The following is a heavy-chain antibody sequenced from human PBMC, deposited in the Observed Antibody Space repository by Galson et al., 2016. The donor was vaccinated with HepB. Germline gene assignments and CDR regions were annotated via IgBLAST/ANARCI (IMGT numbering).Heavy chain of an antibody. CDR3: AGSLRYGSGSYYVPG. V-gene: IGHV4-31*03. CDR2: ISYIGST. CDR1: GGSISSGGYY. D-gene: IGHD3-10*01. Sequence: PLSLTCSVSGGSISSGGYYWTWIRQHPGKGLEWIGYISYIGSTNYNSSLKSRAAMSLDTSKNQFSLNLNSVTAADTAIYYCAGSLRYGSGSYYVPGWGQGTLVTVSS. J-gene: IGHJ4*02.